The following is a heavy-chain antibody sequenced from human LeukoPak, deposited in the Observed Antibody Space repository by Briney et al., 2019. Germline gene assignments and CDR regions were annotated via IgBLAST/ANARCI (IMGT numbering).Heavy chain of an antibody. CDR3: ARQGVATAIDY. D-gene: IGHD2-21*02. J-gene: IGHJ4*02. V-gene: IGHV4-4*07. Sequence: SETLSRTCTVSGGSISSYYWSWIRQPAGKGLEWIGRISASGNTNYNPSLKSRVTMSVDTSKNLFALKLSSVTAADTAVYYCARQGVATAIDYWGQGTLVTVSS. CDR1: GGSISSYY. CDR2: ISASGNT.